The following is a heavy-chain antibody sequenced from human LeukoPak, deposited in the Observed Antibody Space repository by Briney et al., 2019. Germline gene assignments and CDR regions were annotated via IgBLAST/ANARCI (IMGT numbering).Heavy chain of an antibody. V-gene: IGHV1-18*01. Sequence: GASVKVSCKASGYTFTSYGISWVRLAPGQGLEWMGWISAYNGNTNYAQKLQGRVTMTTDTSTSTAYMELRSLRSDDTAVYYCARASRLLRYFDWLLPNDYWGQGTLVTVSS. D-gene: IGHD3-9*01. CDR3: ARASRLLRYFDWLLPNDY. J-gene: IGHJ4*02. CDR2: ISAYNGNT. CDR1: GYTFTSYG.